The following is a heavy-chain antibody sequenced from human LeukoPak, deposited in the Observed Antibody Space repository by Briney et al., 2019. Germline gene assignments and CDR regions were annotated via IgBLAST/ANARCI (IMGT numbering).Heavy chain of an antibody. D-gene: IGHD1-14*01. CDR2: INPHDSTT. J-gene: IGHJ4*02. V-gene: IGHV5-51*01. CDR3: ARHLRTSTYRDLDY. Sequence: GEALQISFQAAGYSFSYNWIGWVRPRPGKGRQWMGMINPHDSTTNYSPSFQGQVTISIDKSINTAYLQWSSLTASDTAIYYCARHLRTSTYRDLDYWGQGTLVTVSS. CDR1: GYSFSYNW.